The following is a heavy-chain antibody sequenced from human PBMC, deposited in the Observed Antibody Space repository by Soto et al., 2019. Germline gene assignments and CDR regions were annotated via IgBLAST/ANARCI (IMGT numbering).Heavy chain of an antibody. D-gene: IGHD1-7*01. CDR3: ARAGITGTTWKGVHKNFDY. Sequence: SETLSLTCTVSGGSISSGDYYWSWIRQPPGKGLEWIGYIYYSGSTYYNPSLKSRVTISVDTSKDQFSLKLSSVTAADTAVYYCARAGITGTTWKGVHKNFDYWGQGTLVTVSS. J-gene: IGHJ4*02. V-gene: IGHV4-30-4*01. CDR1: GGSISSGDYY. CDR2: IYYSGST.